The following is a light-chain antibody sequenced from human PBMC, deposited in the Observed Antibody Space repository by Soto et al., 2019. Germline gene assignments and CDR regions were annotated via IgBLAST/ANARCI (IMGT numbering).Light chain of an antibody. J-gene: IGLJ3*02. CDR3: SSKRSSSTLGV. Sequence: QSALTQPASVSGSPGQSITISCTGTSSDVGGYDYVSWYQQHPGKAPKLIIYEVTNRPSGVSNRFSGSKSGNTASLTISGLQPEDEAAYYFSSKRSSSTLGVFGGGTKLTVL. V-gene: IGLV2-14*01. CDR2: EVT. CDR1: SSDVGGYDY.